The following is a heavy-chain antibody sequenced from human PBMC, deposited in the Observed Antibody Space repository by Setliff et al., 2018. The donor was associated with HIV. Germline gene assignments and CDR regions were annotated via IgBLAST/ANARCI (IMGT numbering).Heavy chain of an antibody. CDR3: ARVPPRWFGQLLYLQAFDY. Sequence: ASVKVSCKASGYSFSAYYMHWVRLAPGQGLEWMGWMNPDSGNTGYAQKFQGRVTMTRNTSTSTAYMELSSLRSEDTAVYYCARVPPRWFGQLLYLQAFDYWGQGTLVTVSS. CDR1: GYSFSAYY. CDR2: MNPDSGNT. J-gene: IGHJ4*02. D-gene: IGHD3-10*01. V-gene: IGHV1-8*02.